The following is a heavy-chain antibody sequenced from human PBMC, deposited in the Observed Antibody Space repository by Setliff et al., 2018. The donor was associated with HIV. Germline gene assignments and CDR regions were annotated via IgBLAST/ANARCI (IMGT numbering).Heavy chain of an antibody. D-gene: IGHD3-10*01. CDR1: GGSVTPYY. V-gene: IGHV4-59*08. J-gene: IGHJ6*03. CDR2: SYYSGST. Sequence: SETLSLTCTVSGGSVTPYYWIWVRQPPGKGLEWIGYSYYSGSTNYSPSLKSRVTISVDTSKNQFSLNLSSLTAADTAVYYCARGNYFESGTYYKNGDYYYYYYMDVWGKGTTVTVS. CDR3: ARGNYFESGTYYKNGDYYYYYYMDV.